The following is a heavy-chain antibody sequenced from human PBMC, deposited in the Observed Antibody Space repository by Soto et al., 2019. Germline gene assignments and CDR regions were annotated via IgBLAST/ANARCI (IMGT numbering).Heavy chain of an antibody. Sequence: DVQLLESGGHLVQPGGSLRLSCAASGFTFSSYAMSWVRQAPGKGLEWVSSVSAGGDMTYYSDSVKGRFTISRDNSNNALFLQMHSLRIEDTALYYCARGDRGVSGSPASYYYSGLDVWGQGATVTVS. CDR3: ARGDRGVSGSPASYYYSGLDV. CDR2: VSAGGDMT. V-gene: IGHV3-23*01. J-gene: IGHJ6*02. D-gene: IGHD2-8*02. CDR1: GFTFSSYA.